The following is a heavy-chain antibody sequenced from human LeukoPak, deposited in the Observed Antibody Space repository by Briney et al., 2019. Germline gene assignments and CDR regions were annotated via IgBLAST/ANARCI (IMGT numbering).Heavy chain of an antibody. CDR2: MNIDGSEK. V-gene: IGHV3-7*01. CDR1: GFTFSSYW. Sequence: GGSLSLSCAASGFTFSSYWMGWVRQAPGKRLEWVANMNIDGSEKYYADSAKGRFTISRDNARNSVYLQMNSLRVEDTAVYYCARDPVEWELLLDYWGQGTLVTVSS. D-gene: IGHD1-26*01. CDR3: ARDPVEWELLLDY. J-gene: IGHJ4*02.